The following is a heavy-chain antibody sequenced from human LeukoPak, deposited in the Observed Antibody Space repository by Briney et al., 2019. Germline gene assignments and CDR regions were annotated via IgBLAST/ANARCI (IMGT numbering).Heavy chain of an antibody. CDR1: GGSISTGREY. J-gene: IGHJ5*02. CDR3: ARDSSRYGWFDP. D-gene: IGHD6-13*01. V-gene: IGHV4-61*01. Sequence: SQTLSLTCTVSGGSISTGREYWSWIRQPPGKGLEWIGYIYYSGSTNYNPSLKSRVTISVDTSKNQFSLKLSSVTAADTAVYYCARDSSRYGWFDPWGQGTLVTVSS. CDR2: IYYSGST.